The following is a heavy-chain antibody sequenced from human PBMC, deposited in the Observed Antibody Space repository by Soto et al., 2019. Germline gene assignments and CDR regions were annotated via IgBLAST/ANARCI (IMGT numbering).Heavy chain of an antibody. J-gene: IGHJ3*02. V-gene: IGHV4-31*03. CDR1: GGSISSGGYY. D-gene: IGHD3-16*01. Sequence: PSETLSVTCTVAGGSISSGGYYWSWIRQHPGKGLEWIGYIYYSGSTYYNPSLKSRVTISVDTSKNQFSLKLSSVTAADTAVYYCARAGGTVAFDIWGQGTMVTVSS. CDR2: IYYSGST. CDR3: ARAGGTVAFDI.